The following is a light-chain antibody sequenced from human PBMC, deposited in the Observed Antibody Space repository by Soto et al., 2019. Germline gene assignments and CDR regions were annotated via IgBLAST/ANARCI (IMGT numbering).Light chain of an antibody. CDR3: QHYYTSYTT. J-gene: IGKJ1*01. CDR2: GAS. V-gene: IGKV3-20*01. CDR1: QSVSSN. Sequence: ENVLTQSPATLSLSPGERATLSCRASQSVSSNLAWYQQKPGQAPRLLIYGASTRATGIPARFSGSGSGTDFTLTISRLEPEDFAVYYCQHYYTSYTTFGQGTKVDIK.